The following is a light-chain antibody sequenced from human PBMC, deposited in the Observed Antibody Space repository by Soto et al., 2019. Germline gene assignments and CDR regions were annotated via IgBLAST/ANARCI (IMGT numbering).Light chain of an antibody. V-gene: IGKV2-24*01. J-gene: IGKJ2*01. CDR3: MQSTQWGT. Sequence: EIVLTQTPLSSPVTLGQPAAISCRSSQSLVHSNGNTYLSWLLQRPGQPPRLLIYRVSNRFSGVPDRFSGSGAGTDFTLTISRVEAEDVGVYYCMQSTQWGTFGQGTTLDIK. CDR2: RVS. CDR1: QSLVHSNGNTY.